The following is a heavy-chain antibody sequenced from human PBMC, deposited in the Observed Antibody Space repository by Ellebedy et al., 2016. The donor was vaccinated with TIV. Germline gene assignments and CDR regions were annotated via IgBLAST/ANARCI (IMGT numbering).Heavy chain of an antibody. V-gene: IGHV3-21*01. Sequence: GGSLRLXXAASGFTFSSYSMNWVRQAPGRGLEWVSSISSSSSYIYYADSVKGRFTISRDNAKNSLYLQMNSLRAEDTAVYYCARDCPPNIAVAANCLDYWGQGTLVTVSS. CDR2: ISSSSSYI. CDR3: ARDCPPNIAVAANCLDY. CDR1: GFTFSSYS. J-gene: IGHJ4*02. D-gene: IGHD6-19*01.